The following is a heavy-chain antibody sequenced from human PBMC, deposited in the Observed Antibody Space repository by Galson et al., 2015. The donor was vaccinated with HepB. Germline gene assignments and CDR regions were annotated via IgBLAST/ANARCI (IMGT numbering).Heavy chain of an antibody. CDR3: ARDYVTTSYYYYYYGMDV. V-gene: IGHV3-33*01. Sequence: SLRLSCAASGFTFSSYGMHWVRQAPGKGLEWVAVIWYDGSNKYYADSVKGRFTISRDNSKNTLYLQMNSLRAEDTAVYYCARDYVTTSYYYYYYGMDVWGQWTTVTVSS. D-gene: IGHD4-17*01. CDR2: IWYDGSNK. CDR1: GFTFSSYG. J-gene: IGHJ6*02.